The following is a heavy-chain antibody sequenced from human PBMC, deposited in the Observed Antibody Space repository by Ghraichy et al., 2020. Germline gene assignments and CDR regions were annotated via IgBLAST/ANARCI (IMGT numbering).Heavy chain of an antibody. D-gene: IGHD2-8*02. CDR2: INPSGGGT. J-gene: IGHJ5*02. V-gene: IGHV1-46*01. Sequence: ASVKVSFKASGYTFTSYYMHWVRQAPGQGLEWMGIINPSGGGTRYAQKFQGRVTMTRDTSTSTVYMELSSLRSEDTAVYYCARDSTGANGFDPWGQGTLVTVSS. CDR1: GYTFTSYY. CDR3: ARDSTGANGFDP.